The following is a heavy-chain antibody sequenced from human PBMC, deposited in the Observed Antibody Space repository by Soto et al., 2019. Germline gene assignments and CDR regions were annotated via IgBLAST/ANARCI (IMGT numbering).Heavy chain of an antibody. J-gene: IGHJ6*03. V-gene: IGHV3-23*01. CDR2: ISNSGSNR. CDR1: GFTFSSYV. Sequence: EVQLLEYGGGLVQPGGSLRLSCAASGFTFSSYVMSWVRQAPGKGLEWVSSISNSGSNRYYAESVKGRVTISRDNSNNTLYLQRNSLRAEDTALYYCARRGRTLPHYSYYMDVWGKGTTVTVSS. CDR3: ARRGRTLPHYSYYMDV.